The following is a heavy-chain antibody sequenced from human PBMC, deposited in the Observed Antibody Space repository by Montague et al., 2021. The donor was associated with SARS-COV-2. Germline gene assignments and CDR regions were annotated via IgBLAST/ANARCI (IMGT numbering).Heavy chain of an antibody. V-gene: IGHV4-31*03. CDR3: ARASGKKTIFGVVISYFDY. Sequence: TLSLTRTVSGGSISSGGYDWSWIRQHPGKGLEWIGYIYYSGSTYYNPSLKSRVTISVDTSKNQFSLKLSSVTAADTAVYYCARASGKKTIFGVVISYFDYWGQGTLVTVSS. CDR2: IYYSGST. J-gene: IGHJ4*02. CDR1: GGSISSGGYD. D-gene: IGHD3-3*01.